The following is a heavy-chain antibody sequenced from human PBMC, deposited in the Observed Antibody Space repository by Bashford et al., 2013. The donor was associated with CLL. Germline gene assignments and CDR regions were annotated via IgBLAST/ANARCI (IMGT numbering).Heavy chain of an antibody. CDR3: ARDPRYSYGRDNIFDY. D-gene: IGHD5-18*01. J-gene: IGHJ4*02. CDR1: GYTFTGYY. Sequence: ASVKVSCKASGYTFTGYYMHWVRQAPGQGLEWMGWINPNSGGTNYAQKFQGRVTMTRDTSISTAYMELSRLRSDDTAVYYCARDPRYSYGRDNIFDYWGQGTLVTVSS. V-gene: IGHV1-2*02. CDR2: INPNSGGT.